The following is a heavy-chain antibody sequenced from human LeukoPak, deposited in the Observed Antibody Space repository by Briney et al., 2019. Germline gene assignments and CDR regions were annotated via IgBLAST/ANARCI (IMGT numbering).Heavy chain of an antibody. D-gene: IGHD6-19*01. CDR3: ARAVAVAGTSDYYYGMDV. CDR1: GFTFSSYA. V-gene: IGHV3-30*04. Sequence: GGSLRLSCAASGFTFSSYAMHWVRQAPGKGLEWVAVISYDGSNKYYADSVKGRFTISRDNSKNTLYLQMKSLRAEDTAVYYCARAVAVAGTSDYYYGMDVWGKGTTVTVSS. CDR2: ISYDGSNK. J-gene: IGHJ6*04.